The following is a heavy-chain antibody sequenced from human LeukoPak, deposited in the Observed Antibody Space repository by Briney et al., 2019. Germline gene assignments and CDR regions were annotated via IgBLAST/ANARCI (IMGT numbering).Heavy chain of an antibody. D-gene: IGHD3-10*01. CDR2: IRYDGSNK. J-gene: IGHJ4*02. V-gene: IGHV3-30*02. CDR3: AKNMVRGVYYFDY. Sequence: AGGSLRLSCAASGFTFSSYGMHWVRQAPGKGLEWVAFIRYDGSNKYYADSVKGRFTISRDNSKNTLYLQMNSLRAEDTAVYYCAKNMVRGVYYFDYWGQGTLVTVSS. CDR1: GFTFSSYG.